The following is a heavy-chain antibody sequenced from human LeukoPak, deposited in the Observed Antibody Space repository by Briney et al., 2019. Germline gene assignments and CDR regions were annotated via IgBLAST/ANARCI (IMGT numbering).Heavy chain of an antibody. CDR2: FYPGDSDT. V-gene: IGHV5-51*01. J-gene: IGHJ4*02. CDR3: ARGPRGGNWNEALDY. CDR1: GYSFTTYW. Sequence: AESLKISCKASGYSFTTYWIGWVRQMPGEGLEWMGVFYPGDSDTRKRPSFPGQVPLSADQSTTTAYLQWNSLKASDTAMYYCARGPRGGNWNEALDYWGQGTLVTVSS. D-gene: IGHD1-1*01.